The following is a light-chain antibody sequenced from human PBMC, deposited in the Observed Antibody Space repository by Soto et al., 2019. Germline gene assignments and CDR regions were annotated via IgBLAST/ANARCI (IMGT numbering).Light chain of an antibody. J-gene: IGKJ5*01. CDR3: QQYDNFPRAIN. V-gene: IGKV1-33*01. Sequence: DIQMTQSPSSLSASVGDRVTIACQASQDISNYLHWYQQKPGKAPKLLIYDASNLETGVPSRFSGSGSGTDFTFTISSLQPEDIATYYCQQYDNFPRAINFCQGTRLEIK. CDR2: DAS. CDR1: QDISNY.